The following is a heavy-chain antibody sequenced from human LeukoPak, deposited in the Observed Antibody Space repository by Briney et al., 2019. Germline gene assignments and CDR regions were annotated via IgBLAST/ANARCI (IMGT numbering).Heavy chain of an antibody. D-gene: IGHD1-26*01. CDR1: GYTFTDYY. CDR3: ATMGATNFDH. J-gene: IGHJ4*02. V-gene: IGHV1-2*02. Sequence: ASVKVSCKASGYTFTDYYIHWVRQAPGQGLEWLGWINPNSGGTHYAQKFQDRVTMTRDTSISTAYMEVSRLGSDDTAMYYCATMGATNFDHWGQGTLVTVSS. CDR2: INPNSGGT.